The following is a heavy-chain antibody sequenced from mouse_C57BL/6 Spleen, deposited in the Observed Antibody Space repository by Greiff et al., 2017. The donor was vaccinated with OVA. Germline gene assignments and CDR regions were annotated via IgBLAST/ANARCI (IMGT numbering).Heavy chain of an antibody. CDR2: IWSGGST. Sequence: QVQLQQSGPGLVQPSQSLSITCTVSGFSLTSYGVHWVRQSPGKGLEWLGVIWSGGSTDYNAALISRLSISKDNSKSQVFFKMNSLQADDTAIYYCAETGTFSWFAYWGQGTLVTVSA. D-gene: IGHD4-1*01. CDR1: GFSLTSYG. CDR3: AETGTFSWFAY. J-gene: IGHJ3*01. V-gene: IGHV2-2*01.